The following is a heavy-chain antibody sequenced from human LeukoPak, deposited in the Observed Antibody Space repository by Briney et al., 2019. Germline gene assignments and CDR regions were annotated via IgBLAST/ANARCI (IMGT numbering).Heavy chain of an antibody. V-gene: IGHV1-2*02. J-gene: IGHJ6*03. CDR3: ARGKRYYYGSGSYYILEYYYYYMDV. D-gene: IGHD3-10*01. CDR2: INPNSGGT. Sequence: GASVKVSCKASGYTFAGYYMHWVRQAPGQGLEWMGWINPNSGGTNYAQKFQGRVTMTRDTSISTAYMGLSRMRSDDTAVYYCARGKRYYYGSGSYYILEYYYYYMDVWGKGTTVTVSS. CDR1: GYTFAGYY.